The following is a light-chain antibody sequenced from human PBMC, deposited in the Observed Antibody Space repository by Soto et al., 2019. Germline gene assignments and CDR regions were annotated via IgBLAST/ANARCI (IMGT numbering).Light chain of an antibody. CDR3: KSYTGINNWV. Sequence: ALTQPPSASGSPGQSVTISCTGTSSDVGGYNYVSWYQQHPGKAPKVMIYEVNKRPSGVPDRFSGSKSGNTASLTVSGLQAEDEADYYCKSYTGINNWVFGGGTKLTVL. CDR2: EVN. V-gene: IGLV2-8*01. CDR1: SSDVGGYNY. J-gene: IGLJ3*02.